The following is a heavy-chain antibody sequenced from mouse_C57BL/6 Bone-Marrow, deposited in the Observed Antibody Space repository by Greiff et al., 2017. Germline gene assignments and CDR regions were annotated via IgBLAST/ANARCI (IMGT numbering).Heavy chain of an antibody. D-gene: IGHD1-1*01. V-gene: IGHV1-50*01. J-gene: IGHJ2*01. CDR3: AKITTVVATDYFDY. CDR2: IDPSDSYT. CDR1: GYTFTSYW. Sequence: QVQLQQPGAELVKPGASVKLSCKASGYTFTSYWMQWVKQRPGPGLEWIGEIDPSDSYTNYNQKFQGKATLTVDTSSSTAYMQLSSLTSEDSAVYYCAKITTVVATDYFDYWGQGTTLTVSS.